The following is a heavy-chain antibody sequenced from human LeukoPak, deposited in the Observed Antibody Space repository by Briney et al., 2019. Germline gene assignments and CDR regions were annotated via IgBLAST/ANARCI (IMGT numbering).Heavy chain of an antibody. J-gene: IGHJ4*02. CDR2: LNPNTGDT. CDR1: GYNFAHYH. V-gene: IGHV1-2*02. D-gene: IGHD2-15*01. Sequence: ASVKVSCEASGYNFAHYHTHWLRQAPGQGLEWIGSLNPNTGDTLPAQRFKGRVTMTRDTSITVGYMELKSLTFDDTAVYYCARDPDSGPDLWGQGTLVTVAS. CDR3: ARDPDSGPDL.